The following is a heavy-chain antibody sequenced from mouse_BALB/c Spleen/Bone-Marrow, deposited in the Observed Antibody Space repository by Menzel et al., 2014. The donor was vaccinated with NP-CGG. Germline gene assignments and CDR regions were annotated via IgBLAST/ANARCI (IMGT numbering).Heavy chain of an antibody. CDR1: GFSLTGYG. V-gene: IGHV2-6-7*01. Sequence: VKLQESGPGLVAPSQSLSITCTVSGFSLTGYGVNWVRQPPGKGLEWLGMIWGDGRTDYNSALKSRLGISKDNSKSQVFLKMNSLQTDDTARYYCARHYGSNYYAMDYWGQGASVTVSS. CDR3: ARHYGSNYYAMDY. CDR2: IWGDGRT. D-gene: IGHD1-1*01. J-gene: IGHJ4*01.